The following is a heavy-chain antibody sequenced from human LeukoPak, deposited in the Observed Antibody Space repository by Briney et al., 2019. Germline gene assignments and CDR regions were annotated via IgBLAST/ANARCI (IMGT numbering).Heavy chain of an antibody. CDR2: INQDGGAK. CDR1: GFTFSSYW. V-gene: IGHV3-7*01. J-gene: IGHJ4*02. CDR3: ATSHDSSGNN. D-gene: IGHD3-22*01. Sequence: GGSLRHSCAASGFTFSSYWMAWVRQAPGKGLEWVGNINQDGGAKFSVDSVKGRFTISRDNARNSLYLQMNNLRVEDTGIYYCATSHDSSGNNWGQGTLVTVSS.